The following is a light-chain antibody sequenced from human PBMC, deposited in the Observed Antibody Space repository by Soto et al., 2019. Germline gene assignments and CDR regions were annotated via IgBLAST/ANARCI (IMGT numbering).Light chain of an antibody. CDR1: SSDVGAYNY. Sequence: QSVLAQPTSVSGSPGQSITISGTGTSSDVGAYNYVSWYQQHPGKAPKLMIYDVYDRPSGVSYRFSGSKSGNTASLTISGLQGEDEADYYCSSYTISRTDIFGTGTKVTVL. V-gene: IGLV2-14*03. CDR2: DVY. J-gene: IGLJ1*01. CDR3: SSYTISRTDI.